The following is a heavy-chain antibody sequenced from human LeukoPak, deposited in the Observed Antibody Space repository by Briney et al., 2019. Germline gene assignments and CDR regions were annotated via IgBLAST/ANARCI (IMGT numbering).Heavy chain of an antibody. CDR1: GYTFTGYY. V-gene: IGHV1-2*04. CDR3: ARGGPTYSSGWDFDY. CDR2: INPNSGGT. J-gene: IGHJ4*02. D-gene: IGHD6-19*01. Sequence: ASVKVSCKASGYTFTGYYMHWVRQAPGQGLEWMGWINPNSGGTNYAQKFQGWVTMTRDTSISTAYMELSRLRSDDTAVYYCARGGPTYSSGWDFDYWGQGTPVTVSS.